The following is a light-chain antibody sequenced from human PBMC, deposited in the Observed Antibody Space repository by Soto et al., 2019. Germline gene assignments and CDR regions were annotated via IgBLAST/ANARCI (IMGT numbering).Light chain of an antibody. CDR1: ALPKQY. CDR3: QSADSSGTYSYV. V-gene: IGLV3-25*02. J-gene: IGLJ1*01. CDR2: KDS. Sequence: SYELTQPPSVSVSPGQTARMTCSGDALPKQYAYWYQQKPGQAPVLVIYKDSERPSGIPERFSGSSSGTTVTLTISGVQAEDEADYYCQSADSSGTYSYVFGTGTKVTVL.